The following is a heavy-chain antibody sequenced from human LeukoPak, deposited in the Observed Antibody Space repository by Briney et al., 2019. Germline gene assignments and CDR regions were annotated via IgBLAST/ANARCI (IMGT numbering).Heavy chain of an antibody. CDR1: GYTFTGYY. D-gene: IGHD2-2*01. CDR2: INPSGGST. Sequence: ASVKVSCKASGYTFTGYYMHWVRQAPGQGLEWMGIINPSGGSTTYAQRFQGRVTITRDTSTSTVYMELSSLRSEDTALYYCARVSVVPAAHFDYWGQGTLVTVSS. CDR3: ARVSVVPAAHFDY. V-gene: IGHV1-46*01. J-gene: IGHJ4*02.